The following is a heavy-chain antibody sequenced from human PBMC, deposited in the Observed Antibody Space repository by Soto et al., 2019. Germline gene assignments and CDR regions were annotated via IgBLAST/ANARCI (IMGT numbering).Heavy chain of an antibody. CDR1: GFTFSSYG. Sequence: QVQLVESGGGVVQPGRSLRLSCAASGFTFSSYGMHWVRQAPGKGLEWVAVIWYDGSNKYYADSVKGRFTISRDNSKNTLYLQMNSLRAEDTAVYYCARQEVLTGYYTDYWGQGTMVTVSS. CDR2: IWYDGSNK. V-gene: IGHV3-33*01. J-gene: IGHJ4*02. CDR3: ARQEVLTGYYTDY. D-gene: IGHD3-9*01.